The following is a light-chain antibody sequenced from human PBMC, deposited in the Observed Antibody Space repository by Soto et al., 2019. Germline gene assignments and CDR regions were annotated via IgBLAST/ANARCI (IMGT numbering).Light chain of an antibody. CDR1: QSVSNN. Sequence: EIVMTQSPATLSVSPGERATLSCRASQSVSNNLAWYQQRPGQAPRLLIYGASTRATGIPARFSGSGSGTEFTLTISSRRTEDFEVYYCQQYNNWPPWTFGQGTKVEVK. V-gene: IGKV3-15*01. CDR2: GAS. CDR3: QQYNNWPPWT. J-gene: IGKJ1*01.